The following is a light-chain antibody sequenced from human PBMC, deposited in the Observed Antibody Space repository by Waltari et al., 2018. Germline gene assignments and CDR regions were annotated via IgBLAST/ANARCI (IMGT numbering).Light chain of an antibody. CDR3: ETGGFGIWR. V-gene: IGLV4-69*01. CDR2: VNSDGSY. J-gene: IGLJ2*01. Sequence: QLILTQSPSASASLGASVKLTCTLSSGHSNYAIAWLQRQPEKGPRYLMKVNSDGSYIKGDGIPDRFSGSSSGADRYLTISRLQSEDEADYYCETGGFGIWRFGGGTKLTVL. CDR1: SGHSNYA.